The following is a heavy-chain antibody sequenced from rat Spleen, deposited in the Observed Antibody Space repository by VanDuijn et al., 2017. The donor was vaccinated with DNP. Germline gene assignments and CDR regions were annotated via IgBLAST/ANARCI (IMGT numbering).Heavy chain of an antibody. CDR2: ISTSGSRT. D-gene: IGHD4-2*01. Sequence: EVQLVESGGGLVQPGRSLKLSCAASGFTFSNYYMAWVRQAPKKGLEWVATISTSGSRTYYPDSVKGRFTISRDNAKSSLYLQMNSLKSEDTATYYCARRREDWYFDFWGPGTMVTVSS. J-gene: IGHJ1*01. CDR3: ARRREDWYFDF. V-gene: IGHV5-25*01. CDR1: GFTFSNYY.